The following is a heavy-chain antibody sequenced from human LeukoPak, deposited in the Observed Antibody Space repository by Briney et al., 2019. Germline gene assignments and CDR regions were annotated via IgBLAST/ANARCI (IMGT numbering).Heavy chain of an antibody. J-gene: IGHJ4*02. V-gene: IGHV4-59*01. CDR2: IYYSGTT. Sequence: SETLSLTCTVSGGSISGDYWSWIRQPPVKGLEWIGYIYYSGTTNYDPSLKSRVTISVDTSKNQFSLKLSSVTAADTAVYYCARGVYIAAAQYGYWGQGTLVTVSS. D-gene: IGHD6-13*01. CDR1: GGSISGDY. CDR3: ARGVYIAAAQYGY.